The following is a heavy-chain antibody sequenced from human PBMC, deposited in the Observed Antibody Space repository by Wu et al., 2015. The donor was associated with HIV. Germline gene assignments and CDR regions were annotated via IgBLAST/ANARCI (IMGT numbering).Heavy chain of an antibody. Sequence: VQLVQSGVEVKKPGASVRVSCKTSGYTFTGYYMHWVRQAPGQGLEWMGWINPNSGGTNYAQKFQGRVTMTRDTSISTAYMELSRLRSDDTAVYYCARGDYSNYVVPPRLPKDYWGQGTLVTVSS. J-gene: IGHJ4*02. D-gene: IGHD4-11*01. CDR2: INPNSGGT. CDR3: ARGDYSNYVVPPRLPKDY. V-gene: IGHV1-2*02. CDR1: GYTFTGYY.